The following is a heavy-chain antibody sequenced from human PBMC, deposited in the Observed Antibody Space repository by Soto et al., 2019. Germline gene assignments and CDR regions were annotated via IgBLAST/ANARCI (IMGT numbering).Heavy chain of an antibody. CDR2: MYYSGTT. J-gene: IGHJ5*02. CDR3: AVVDSTGNWFDP. D-gene: IGHD6-25*01. CDR1: GGSISSSDFY. Sequence: VSPAETLSLTCTVAGGSISSSDFYWGWLRQTPGKGLEFIGSMYYSGTTYYNPSLKSRVTISVDTSKNQFTLKLISVTAADTAVYYCAVVDSTGNWFDPWGEGALVTVSS. V-gene: IGHV4-39*01.